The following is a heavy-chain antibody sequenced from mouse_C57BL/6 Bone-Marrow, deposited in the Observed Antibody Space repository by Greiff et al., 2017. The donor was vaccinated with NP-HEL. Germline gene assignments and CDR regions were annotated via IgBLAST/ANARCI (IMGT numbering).Heavy chain of an antibody. D-gene: IGHD3-2*02. J-gene: IGHJ2*01. CDR1: GYTFTDYY. V-gene: IGHV1-26*01. CDR3: ARVTAQATFDY. CDR2: INPNNGGT. Sequence: VQLKQSGPELVKPGASVKISCKASGYTFTDYYMNWVKQSHGKSLEWIGDINPNNGGTSYNQKFKGKATLTVDKSSSTAYMELRSLTSEDSAVYYCARVTAQATFDYWGQGTTLTVSS.